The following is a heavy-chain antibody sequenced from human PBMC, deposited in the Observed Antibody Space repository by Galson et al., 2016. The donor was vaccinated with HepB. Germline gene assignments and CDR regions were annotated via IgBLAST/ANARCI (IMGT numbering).Heavy chain of an antibody. D-gene: IGHD4-11*01. V-gene: IGHV1-18*01. CDR3: ARVSGATVTTAYYYYGLDV. CDR2: ISAYTGHT. CDR1: GYIFTSFG. J-gene: IGHJ6*02. Sequence: SVKVSCKASGYIFTSFGITWVRRAPGQGLESMGWISAYTGHTKYAQKLQGRVTMTTDTATSTAYMELRSLTSDDTAVYYCARVSGATVTTAYYYYGLDVWGQGTTVTVSS.